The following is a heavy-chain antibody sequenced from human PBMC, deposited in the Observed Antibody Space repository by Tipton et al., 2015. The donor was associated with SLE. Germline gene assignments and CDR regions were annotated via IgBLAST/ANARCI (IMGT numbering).Heavy chain of an antibody. D-gene: IGHD6-13*01. CDR2: IRSKAYGGTT. CDR3: ASWQQLEGNFDY. J-gene: IGHJ4*02. V-gene: IGHV3-49*04. Sequence: SLRLSCTASGSTFGDYAMSWVRQAPGKGLEWVGFIRSKAYGGTTEYAASVKGRFTISRDNAKNSLYLQMNSLRAEDTAVYYCASWQQLEGNFDYWGQGTLVTVSS. CDR1: GSTFGDYA.